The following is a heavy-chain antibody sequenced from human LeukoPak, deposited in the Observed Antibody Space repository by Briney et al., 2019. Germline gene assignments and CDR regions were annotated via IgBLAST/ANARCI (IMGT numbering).Heavy chain of an antibody. Sequence: GGPLRLSCAASGFTFSDYYMSWIRQAPGKGLECVSYNSSSGSTIYYADSVRGRFTNSRNNAKKPLYLKMNSLKAEDTAGYYCASQSVCGGDCPLDYWGQGTLVTVSS. J-gene: IGHJ4*02. CDR3: ASQSVCGGDCPLDY. D-gene: IGHD2-21*01. CDR1: GFTFSDYY. V-gene: IGHV3-11*04. CDR2: NSSSGSTI.